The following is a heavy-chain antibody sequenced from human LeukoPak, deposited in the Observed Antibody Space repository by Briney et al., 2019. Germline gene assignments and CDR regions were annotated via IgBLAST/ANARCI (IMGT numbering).Heavy chain of an antibody. CDR1: GFTFSSYS. J-gene: IGHJ3*02. V-gene: IGHV3-48*02. CDR2: ISSSSSTI. CDR3: ARAATYYYDSSGYYPYAFDI. D-gene: IGHD3-22*01. Sequence: PGGSLRLSCAPSGFTFSSYSMNWVRQAPGKRLEWVSYISSSSSTIYYADSVKGRFTISRDNAKNSLYLQLNSLRDEDTAVYYCARAATYYYDSSGYYPYAFDIWGQGTMVTVSS.